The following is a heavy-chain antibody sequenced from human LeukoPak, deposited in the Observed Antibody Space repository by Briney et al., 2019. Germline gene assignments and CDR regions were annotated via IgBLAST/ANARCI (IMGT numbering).Heavy chain of an antibody. D-gene: IGHD4-17*01. J-gene: IGHJ4*02. CDR1: GYTFTSYG. CDR2: ISTYNDNT. V-gene: IGHV1-18*01. CDR3: AREMPYGDYY. Sequence: ASVKVSCKASGYTFTSYGISWVRQAPGQGLEWMGWISTYNDNTNYAQKLQGRVTMTRDTSISTAYMELSRLRPDDTAVYYCAREMPYGDYYWGQGTLVTVSS.